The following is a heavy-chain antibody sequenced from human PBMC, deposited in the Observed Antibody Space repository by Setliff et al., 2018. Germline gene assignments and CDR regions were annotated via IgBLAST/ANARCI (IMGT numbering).Heavy chain of an antibody. J-gene: IGHJ3*02. CDR1: GYTFTSDG. V-gene: IGHV1-18*01. D-gene: IGHD4-17*01. CDR3: ARGGYRAESGDYGDAFDN. CDR2: ISAYKGNT. Sequence: GASVKVSCKASGYTFTSDGISWVRQAPGQGLEWMGWISAYKGNTNYAQKLQGRVTMTTDTSTSTAYMELRSLISDDTAVYYCARGGYRAESGDYGDAFDNWGQGTMVTVSS.